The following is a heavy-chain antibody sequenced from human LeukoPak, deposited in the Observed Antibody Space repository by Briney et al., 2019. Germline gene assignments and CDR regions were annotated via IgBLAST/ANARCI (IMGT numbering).Heavy chain of an antibody. CDR1: GITLSNYG. D-gene: IGHD3-22*01. J-gene: IGHJ4*02. CDR2: ISDSGGRT. Sequence: GGSLRLSCAVSGITLSNYGMSWVRQAPGQGLEWVAGISDSGGRTTYADSVQGRFTISRDNPKNTQYLQMNSLRAEDTAVYFCAKRGVVIRVILVGFHKEAYYFDSWGQGALVTVSS. CDR3: AKRGVVIRVILVGFHKEAYYFDS. V-gene: IGHV3-23*01.